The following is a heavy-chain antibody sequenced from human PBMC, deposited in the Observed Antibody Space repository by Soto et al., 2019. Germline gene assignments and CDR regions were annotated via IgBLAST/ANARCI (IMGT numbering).Heavy chain of an antibody. Sequence: QVQLVESGGGVVQPGRSLRLSCAASGFTFSSYAMHWVRQAPGKGLEWVAVISYDGSNKYYADSVKGRFTISRDNSKNPLDLQMNSLGAEDTAVDYCARVSQEKRPYYYGMDVWGQGTTVTVSS. J-gene: IGHJ6*02. CDR1: GFTFSSYA. CDR2: ISYDGSNK. V-gene: IGHV3-30-3*01. CDR3: ARVSQEKRPYYYGMDV.